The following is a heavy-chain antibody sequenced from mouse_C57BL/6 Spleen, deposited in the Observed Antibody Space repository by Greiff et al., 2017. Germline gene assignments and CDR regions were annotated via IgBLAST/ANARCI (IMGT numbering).Heavy chain of an antibody. D-gene: IGHD4-1*01. V-gene: IGHV1-64*01. CDR2: IHPNRGST. Sequence: QVQLQQPGAELVKPGASVKLSCKASGYTFTSYWMHWVKQRPGQGLEWIGMIHPNRGSTNYNEKFKSKATRTVAKSSSTAYMQRSSLTSEDSAVYYCARKELTGTDYLDYWGQGTTLTVSS. J-gene: IGHJ2*01. CDR1: GYTFTSYW. CDR3: ARKELTGTDYLDY.